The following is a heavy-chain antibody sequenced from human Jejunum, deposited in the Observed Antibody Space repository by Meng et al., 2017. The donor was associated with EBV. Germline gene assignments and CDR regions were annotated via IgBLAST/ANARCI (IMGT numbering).Heavy chain of an antibody. D-gene: IGHD1-1*01. CDR1: GFTVSSSA. CDR2: ITGSSGTT. V-gene: IGHV3-23*01. J-gene: IGHJ4*02. CDR3: AKLTNY. Sequence: EGQLLGSGGVLVQPGGSLGLFCAASGFTVSSSAMSWVRQAPGKGLEWVSVITGSSGTTYYADSVKGRFTISRDTSKNTLYLQMNGLRAEDTAIYYCAKLTNYWGQGTLVTVSS.